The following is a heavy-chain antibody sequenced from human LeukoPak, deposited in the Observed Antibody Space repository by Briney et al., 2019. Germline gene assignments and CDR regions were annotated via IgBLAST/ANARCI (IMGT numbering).Heavy chain of an antibody. CDR3: ARENRVTVVRGALEDEREYYFYGMDV. CDR2: INPDGTTT. CDR1: GFTFSNAW. V-gene: IGHV3-74*01. D-gene: IGHD3-10*01. J-gene: IGHJ6*02. Sequence: GGSLRLSCAASGFTFSNAWMSWVRQAPGKGLVWVSRINPDGTTTSYADSVKGRFTISRDSAKNSVILQMNSLRAEDTGVYYCARENRVTVVRGALEDEREYYFYGMDVWGQGTTVTVSS.